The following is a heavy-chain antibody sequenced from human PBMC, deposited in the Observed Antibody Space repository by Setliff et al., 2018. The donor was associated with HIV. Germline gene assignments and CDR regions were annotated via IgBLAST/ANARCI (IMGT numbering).Heavy chain of an antibody. Sequence: PGESLKISCAASGFTFSSYSMNWVRQAPGKGLEWVANIKKDGSEKYYVDSVKGRFTISRDDAKNSLFLQMNSLRADDTAVYYCARIPGSSSEGGWFDPWGQGTLVTVSS. V-gene: IGHV3-7*03. D-gene: IGHD6-6*01. CDR1: GFTFSSYS. J-gene: IGHJ5*02. CDR3: ARIPGSSSEGGWFDP. CDR2: IKKDGSEK.